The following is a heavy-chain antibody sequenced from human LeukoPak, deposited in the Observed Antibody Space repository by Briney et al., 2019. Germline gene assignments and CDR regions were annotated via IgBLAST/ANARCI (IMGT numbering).Heavy chain of an antibody. J-gene: IGHJ5*02. CDR1: GGSISSYY. V-gene: IGHV4-59*01. CDR3: ARGIVVPAARFDP. CDR2: IYYSGST. Sequence: SETLSLTCTVSGGSISSYYWSWIRQPAGKGLEWIGYIYYSGSTNYNPSLKSRVTISVDTSKNQSSLKLSSVTAADTAVYYCARGIVVPAARFDPWGQGTLVTVSS. D-gene: IGHD2-2*01.